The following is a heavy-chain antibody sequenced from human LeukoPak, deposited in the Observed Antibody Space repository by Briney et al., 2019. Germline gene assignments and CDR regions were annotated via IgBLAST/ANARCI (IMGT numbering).Heavy chain of an antibody. CDR1: GGSISSGSYY. CDR3: ARQYYYDSSGYLGPFDY. Sequence: PSETLCLTCTVSGGSISSGSYYWSWIRQPAGKGLEWIGRIYTSGSTNYNPSLKSRVTISVDTSKNQFSLKLSSVTAADTAVYYCARQYYYDSSGYLGPFDYWGQGTLVTVSS. J-gene: IGHJ4*02. V-gene: IGHV4-61*02. D-gene: IGHD3-22*01. CDR2: IYTSGST.